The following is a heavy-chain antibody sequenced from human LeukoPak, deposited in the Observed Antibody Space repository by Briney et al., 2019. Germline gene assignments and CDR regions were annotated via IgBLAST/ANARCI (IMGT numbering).Heavy chain of an antibody. CDR2: ISSSGSTI. CDR3: VRDISTTVPGFQH. V-gene: IGHV3-48*03. CDR1: GFTFSSYE. Sequence: GGSLRLSCAASGFTFSSYEMNWVRQTPGKGLEWVSYISSSGSTIYYADSVKGRFTISRDNAKNSLYLQMNSLRAEDTAVYYCVRDISTTVPGFQHWGQGTLVTVSS. J-gene: IGHJ1*01. D-gene: IGHD6-19*01.